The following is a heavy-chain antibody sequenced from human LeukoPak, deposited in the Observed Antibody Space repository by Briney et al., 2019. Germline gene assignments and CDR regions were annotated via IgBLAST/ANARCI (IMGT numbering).Heavy chain of an antibody. D-gene: IGHD3-22*01. CDR2: ISSSSSYI. Sequence: PGGSLRLSCAASGFTFSSYSMNWVRQAPGKGLEWVSSISSSSSYIYYADSVKGRFTISRDNAKNSLYLQMNSLRAEDTAVYYCARRAPKYYYDSSGSGAFDIWGQGTMVTVSS. CDR3: ARRAPKYYYDSSGSGAFDI. J-gene: IGHJ3*02. CDR1: GFTFSSYS. V-gene: IGHV3-21*01.